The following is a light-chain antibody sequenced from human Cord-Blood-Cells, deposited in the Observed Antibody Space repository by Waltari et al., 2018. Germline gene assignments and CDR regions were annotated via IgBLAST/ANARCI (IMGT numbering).Light chain of an antibody. CDR1: SSEFGCYNY. CDR3: SSYTSSSTPWV. Sequence: QSALTQPSSVSGSPAQSITTSCTGTSSEFGCYNYVAWYQQHPGKAPKLMIYEVSNRPSGVSNRFSGSKSGNTASLTISGLQAEDEADYYCSSYTSSSTPWVFGGGTKLTVL. V-gene: IGLV2-14*01. CDR2: EVS. J-gene: IGLJ3*02.